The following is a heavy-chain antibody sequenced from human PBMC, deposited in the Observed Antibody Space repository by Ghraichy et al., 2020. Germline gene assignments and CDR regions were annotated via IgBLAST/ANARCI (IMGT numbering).Heavy chain of an antibody. V-gene: IGHV4-39*01. CDR1: GGSISSSSYY. CDR2: IYYSGST. CDR3: ARHWAVAYYFDY. D-gene: IGHD6-19*01. Sequence: SETLSLTCTVSGGSISSSSYYWGWIRQPPGKGLEWIGSIYYSGSTYYNPSLKSRVTISVDTSKNQFSLKLSSVTAADTAVYYCARHWAVAYYFDYWGQGTLVTVSS. J-gene: IGHJ4*02.